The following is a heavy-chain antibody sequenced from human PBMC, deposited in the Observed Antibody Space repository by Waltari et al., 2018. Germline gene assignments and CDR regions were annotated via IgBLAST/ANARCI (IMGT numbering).Heavy chain of an antibody. CDR1: GYSISSGYS. CDR2: IYHSGTT. J-gene: IGHJ4*01. Sequence: QVQLQESGPGLVKPSETLSLTCAVSGYSISSGYSWGWIRQPPGKGLEWIGSIYHSGTTYYNPSLKSRVTLSIDKSRDVFSLQLTSVTAADTAVYYCATRDVYSGSPCWGQGTLVAVSS. CDR3: ATRDVYSGSPC. D-gene: IGHD1-26*01. V-gene: IGHV4-38-2*01.